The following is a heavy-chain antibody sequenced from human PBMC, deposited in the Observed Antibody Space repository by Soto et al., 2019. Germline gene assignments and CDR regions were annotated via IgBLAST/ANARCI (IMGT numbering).Heavy chain of an antibody. D-gene: IGHD3-10*01. CDR2: IWYDGSNK. J-gene: IGHJ4*02. V-gene: IGHV3-33*01. Sequence: QVQLVESGGGVVQPGRSLRLSCAASGFTFSSYGMHWVRQAPGKGLEWVAVIWYDGSNKYYADSVKGRFTISRDNSKNTLYLQMNSLRAEDTAVYYCARDKARFYGSGSYYGYWGQGTLVTVSS. CDR3: ARDKARFYGSGSYYGY. CDR1: GFTFSSYG.